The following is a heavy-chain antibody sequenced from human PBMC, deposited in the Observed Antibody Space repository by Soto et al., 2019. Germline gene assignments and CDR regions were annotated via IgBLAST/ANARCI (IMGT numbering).Heavy chain of an antibody. Sequence: SETLSLTCAVSGGSISSGGYSWSWIRQPPGKGLEWIGYIYHSGSTYYNPSLKSRVTISIDRSKNQFSLRLSSVTAADTAVYYCARGRLFLDPTMIMYYFAYWGQGTLVTVSS. J-gene: IGHJ4*02. D-gene: IGHD5-18*01. CDR2: IYHSGST. CDR1: GGSISSGGYS. CDR3: ARGRLFLDPTMIMYYFAY. V-gene: IGHV4-30-2*01.